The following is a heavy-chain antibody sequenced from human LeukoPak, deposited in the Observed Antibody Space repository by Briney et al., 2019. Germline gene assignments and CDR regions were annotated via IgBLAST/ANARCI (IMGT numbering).Heavy chain of an antibody. J-gene: IGHJ5*02. Sequence: GGSLRLSCAASGFTFSSYSMNWVRQAPGKGLEWVSSISSSSSYIYYADSVKGRFTISRDNAKNSLYLQMNSLRAEDTAVYYCAGGSRGADGWFDPWGQGTLVTVSS. CDR2: ISSSSSYI. D-gene: IGHD4-17*01. CDR1: GFTFSSYS. V-gene: IGHV3-21*01. CDR3: AGGSRGADGWFDP.